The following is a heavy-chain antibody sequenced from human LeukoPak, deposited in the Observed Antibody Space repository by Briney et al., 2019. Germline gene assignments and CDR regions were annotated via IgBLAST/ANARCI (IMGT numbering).Heavy chain of an antibody. CDR3: ARVTGTYCDY. J-gene: IGHJ4*02. CDR2: INPGNDNK. V-gene: IGHV1-3*01. Sequence: ASVKVSCKASGYTFTNYPIHWVRQAPGQRLEWMGWINPGNDNKKYSQRFQGRVTISRDTSASTTYMEVSSLRSEDTAVYYCARVTGTYCDYWGQGTLVTVSS. CDR1: GYTFTNYP. D-gene: IGHD3-9*01.